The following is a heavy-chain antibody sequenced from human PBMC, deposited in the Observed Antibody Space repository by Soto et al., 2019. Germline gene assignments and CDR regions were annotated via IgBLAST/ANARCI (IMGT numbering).Heavy chain of an antibody. Sequence: QMQLVQSGAEVKKTGSSVKVSCKASGYTFPQHYLHWVRQAPGQALEWMGWITPFNGDVNYAQKFQERVTITKDRSLNTAYMEMSSLKSEDTAMYYCATGGAGPAPFTWELPDHGGQGTLVTVSS. CDR1: GYTFPQHY. V-gene: IGHV1-45*02. CDR3: ATGGAGPAPFTWELPDH. D-gene: IGHD1-26*01. CDR2: ITPFNGDV. J-gene: IGHJ4*02.